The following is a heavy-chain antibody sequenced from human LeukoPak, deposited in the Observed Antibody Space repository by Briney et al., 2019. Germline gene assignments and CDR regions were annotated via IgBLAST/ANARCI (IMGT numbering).Heavy chain of an antibody. CDR1: GFTFYSYW. CDR2: INGDGSTS. V-gene: IGHV3-74*01. CDR3: ARDEPTVTTGPPVGS. D-gene: IGHD4-17*01. J-gene: IGHJ4*02. Sequence: PPGGSLRLSCAASGFTFYSYWMHWVRQAPGKGLVWVSCINGDGSTSNYADSVKGRFTISRDNAKNTLYLQMHSLRAEDTAVYYCARDEPTVTTGPPVGSWGQGTLVTVSS.